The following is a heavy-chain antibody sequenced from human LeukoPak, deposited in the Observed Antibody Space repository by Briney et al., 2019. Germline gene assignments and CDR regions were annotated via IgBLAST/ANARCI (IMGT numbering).Heavy chain of an antibody. J-gene: IGHJ5*02. CDR3: ATIPINFSEPNNWFDP. Sequence: ASVKVSCKVSGYTLTELSMHWVRQAPGKGLEWMGGFDPKDGETIYAQKFQGRVTMTEDTSTDTAYMELSSLRSEDTAVYYCATIPINFSEPNNWFDPWGQGTLVTVSS. CDR2: FDPKDGET. D-gene: IGHD3-3*01. CDR1: GYTLTELS. V-gene: IGHV1-24*01.